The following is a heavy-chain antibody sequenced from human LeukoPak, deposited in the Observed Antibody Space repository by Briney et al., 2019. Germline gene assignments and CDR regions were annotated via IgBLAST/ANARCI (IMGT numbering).Heavy chain of an antibody. CDR1: GGSISSSSYY. D-gene: IGHD4-17*01. CDR3: ARHESTVTTIFWFDP. CDR2: IYYSGST. V-gene: IGHV4-39*01. Sequence: SETLSLTCTVSGGSISSSSYYWGWIRQPPGKGLEWIGSIYYSGSTYYNPSLKSRVTISVDTSKNQFSLKLSSVTAADTAVYYCARHESTVTTIFWFDPWGQGTLVTVSS. J-gene: IGHJ5*02.